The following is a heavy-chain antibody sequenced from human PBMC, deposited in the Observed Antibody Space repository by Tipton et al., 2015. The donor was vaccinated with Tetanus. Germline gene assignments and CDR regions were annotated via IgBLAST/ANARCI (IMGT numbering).Heavy chain of an antibody. CDR2: IYYSGST. Sequence: LSLTCTVSGGSISSGGYYWSWIRQHPGKGLEWIGYIYYSGSTYYNPSLKSRATISVDTSKNQFSLKLSSVTAADTAMYYCARQLRDHYYDSSGYWGSDAFDIWGQGTMVTVSS. CDR3: ARQLRDHYYDSSGYWGSDAFDI. CDR1: GGSISSGGYY. D-gene: IGHD3-22*01. J-gene: IGHJ3*02. V-gene: IGHV4-31*03.